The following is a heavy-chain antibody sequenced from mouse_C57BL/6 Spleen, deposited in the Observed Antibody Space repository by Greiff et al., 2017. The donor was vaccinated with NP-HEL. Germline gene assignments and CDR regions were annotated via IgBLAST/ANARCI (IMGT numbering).Heavy chain of an antibody. J-gene: IGHJ4*01. CDR3: ARGGSTHYAMDY. CDR2: IHPNSGST. Sequence: VQLQQPGAELVKPGASVKLSCKASGYTFTSYWMHWVKQRPGQGLEWIGMIHPNSGSTNYNEKFKSKATLTVDKSSSTAYMQLSSLTSEDSAVYYCARGGSTHYAMDYWGQGTSVTVSS. D-gene: IGHD1-1*01. CDR1: GYTFTSYW. V-gene: IGHV1-64*01.